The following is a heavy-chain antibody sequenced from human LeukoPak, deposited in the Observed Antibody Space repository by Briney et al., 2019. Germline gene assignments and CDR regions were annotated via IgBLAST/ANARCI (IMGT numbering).Heavy chain of an antibody. CDR1: GYTFTSYY. Sequence: VASVKVSCKASGYTFTSYYMHWVRQAPGQGLEWMGIIKSSGGSTAQKFQGRVTMTRNTSISTAYMELSSLRSEDTAVYYRARSPQDYWGQGTLVTVSS. CDR2: IKSSGGST. J-gene: IGHJ4*02. CDR3: ARSPQDY. V-gene: IGHV1-46*01.